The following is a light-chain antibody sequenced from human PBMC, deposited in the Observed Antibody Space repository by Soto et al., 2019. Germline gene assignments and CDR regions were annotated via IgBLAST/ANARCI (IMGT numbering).Light chain of an antibody. Sequence: DIQMTQAPSSLSASVGDRVTITCRASQSISSYLNWYQQKPGKAPKLLIYAASSLQSGVPSRFSGSGSGTDFTLTISSLQTEDFETHYFQPSYSTPYNFAPGT. J-gene: IGKJ2*01. CDR1: QSISSY. CDR2: AAS. CDR3: QPSYSTPYN. V-gene: IGKV1-39*01.